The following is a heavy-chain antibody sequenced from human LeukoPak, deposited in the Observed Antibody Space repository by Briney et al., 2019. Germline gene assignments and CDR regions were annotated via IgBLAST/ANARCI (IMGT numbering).Heavy chain of an antibody. Sequence: SETLSLTCTVSGGSISSYYWSWIRQPAGKGLEWIGRIYTSGSTNYNPSLKSRVTMSVDTSKNQFSLKLSSVTAADTAVYYCAREKPYSSPWGYYYYMDVWGKGTTVTVSS. V-gene: IGHV4-4*07. J-gene: IGHJ6*03. D-gene: IGHD6-6*01. CDR1: GGSISSYY. CDR3: AREKPYSSPWGYYYYMDV. CDR2: IYTSGST.